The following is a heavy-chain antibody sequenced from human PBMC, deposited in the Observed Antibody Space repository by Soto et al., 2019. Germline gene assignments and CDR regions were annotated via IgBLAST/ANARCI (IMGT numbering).Heavy chain of an antibody. CDR1: GLTFSNNW. CDR2: ISSDSSDI. V-gene: IGHV3-74*03. J-gene: IGHJ4*02. CDR3: GRDWTTAGPSSVDY. Sequence: PGGSLRLSCVVSGLTFSNNWMSWVRQAPGTGLVWVSQISSDSSDIKYADSVTGRFTVSRDNAKNTLFLQMNSLRVEDTGVYYCGRDWTTAGPSSVDYWGQGTVVTVSS. D-gene: IGHD6-13*01.